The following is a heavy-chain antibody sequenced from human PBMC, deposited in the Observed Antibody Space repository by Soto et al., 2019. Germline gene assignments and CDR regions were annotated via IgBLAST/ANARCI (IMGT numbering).Heavy chain of an antibody. D-gene: IGHD3-10*01. CDR2: ISRDGSNK. V-gene: IGHV3-30*03. CDR1: GFTFRSYG. Sequence: PWGSQRLSCAASGFTFRSYGIHWVRQAPGKGLEWVAVISRDGSNKYYVDSVKGRFTISRDNSKDTVYLQMNSLRDEDSAMFYCARSRSGAGADSFDFWGQGTLVTVSS. CDR3: ARSRSGAGADSFDF. J-gene: IGHJ4*02.